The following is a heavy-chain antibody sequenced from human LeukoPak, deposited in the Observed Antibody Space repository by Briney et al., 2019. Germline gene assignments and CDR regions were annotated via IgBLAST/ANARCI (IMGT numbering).Heavy chain of an antibody. CDR1: GFTFSGSA. Sequence: GGSLKLSCAASGFTFSGSAMHWVRQASGKGLEWVGRIRSKANNYATAYAASVTGRFTISRDDSKNTAYLQMNSLKTEDTAVYYCTFGSGSSHWGQGTLVTVSS. D-gene: IGHD3-10*01. CDR3: TFGSGSSH. J-gene: IGHJ1*01. V-gene: IGHV3-73*01. CDR2: IRSKANNYAT.